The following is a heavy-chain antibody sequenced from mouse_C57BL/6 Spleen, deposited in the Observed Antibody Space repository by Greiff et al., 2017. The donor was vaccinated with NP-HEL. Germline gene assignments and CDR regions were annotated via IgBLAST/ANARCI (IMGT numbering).Heavy chain of an antibody. J-gene: IGHJ4*01. Sequence: VQLQQPGTELVKPGASVKLSCKASGYTFTSYWMHWVKQRPGQGLEWIGNINPSNGGTNYNEKFKSKATLTVDKSSSTAYMQLSSLTSEDSAVYYCARSPPYHYYAMDYWGQGTSVTVSS. V-gene: IGHV1-53*01. CDR3: ARSPPYHYYAMDY. CDR2: INPSNGGT. CDR1: GYTFTSYW.